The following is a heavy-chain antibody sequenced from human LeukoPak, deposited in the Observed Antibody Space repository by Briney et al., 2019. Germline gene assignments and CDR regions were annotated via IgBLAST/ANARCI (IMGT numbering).Heavy chain of an antibody. CDR2: INPNSGGT. D-gene: IGHD3-9*01. J-gene: IGHJ4*02. CDR3: ARHHGHYDILTGYYTGYFDY. V-gene: IGHV1-2*02. CDR1: GYTFTGYY. Sequence: ASVKVSCKASGYTFTGYYMHWVRQAPGQGLEWMGWINPNSGGTTYAQKFQGRVTMTRATSISTAYMELSRLRSDDTAVYYCARHHGHYDILTGYYTGYFDYWGQGTLVTVSS.